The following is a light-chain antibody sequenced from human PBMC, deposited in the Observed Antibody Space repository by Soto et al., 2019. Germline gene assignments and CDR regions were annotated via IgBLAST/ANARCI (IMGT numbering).Light chain of an antibody. J-gene: IGKJ1*01. Sequence: IVLTQSPDTLSLSPGERVTLSCRASQSVRNNYLAWYQQKPGQAPRLLIYETYRRATGIPDRFSGSGSGIDFTLTISRLEPEDFAVYYCQQYGSSGTFGQGTKV. CDR2: ETY. V-gene: IGKV3-20*01. CDR1: QSVRNNY. CDR3: QQYGSSGT.